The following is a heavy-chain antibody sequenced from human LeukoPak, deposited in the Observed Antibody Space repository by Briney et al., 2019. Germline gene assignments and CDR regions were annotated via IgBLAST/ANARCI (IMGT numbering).Heavy chain of an antibody. Sequence: GGSLRLSCAASGFTFKNYAMYWVRQAPGKGLDWVAFIRYDGNNKFYADSVKGRFTISRDNSKNTLYLQMNNLRPEDTAIYYCAKDSVGATTLDWFDSWGQGTLVTVSS. J-gene: IGHJ5*01. V-gene: IGHV3-30*02. CDR2: IRYDGNNK. CDR1: GFTFKNYA. CDR3: AKDSVGATTLDWFDS. D-gene: IGHD1-26*01.